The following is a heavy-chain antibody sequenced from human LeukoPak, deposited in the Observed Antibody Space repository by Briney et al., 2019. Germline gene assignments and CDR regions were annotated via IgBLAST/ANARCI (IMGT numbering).Heavy chain of an antibody. CDR1: GGTFSSYA. V-gene: IGHV1-69*13. CDR2: IIPIFGTA. Sequence: GASVKVSCKASGGTFSSYAISWVRQAPGQGLEWMGGIIPIFGTANYAQKFQGRVTITADESTSTAYMELSSLGSEDTAVYYCARDLFRNRGLWFGGANAFDIWGQGTMVTVSS. J-gene: IGHJ3*02. D-gene: IGHD3-10*01. CDR3: ARDLFRNRGLWFGGANAFDI.